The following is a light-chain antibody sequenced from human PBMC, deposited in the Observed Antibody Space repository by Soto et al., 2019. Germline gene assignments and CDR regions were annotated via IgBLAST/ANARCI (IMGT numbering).Light chain of an antibody. J-gene: IGKJ1*01. V-gene: IGKV1-12*01. CDR2: AAS. CDR1: QDISSW. CDR3: QQTNTFPRT. Sequence: DIQMTQSPSSVSASVGDSVTITCRASQDISSWLAWYQQKPGQAPSLLIYAASSLQSGVPSRLSGSGSGTDFTLTINSLQPEDIATYYCQQTNTFPRTFGQGTKVEVK.